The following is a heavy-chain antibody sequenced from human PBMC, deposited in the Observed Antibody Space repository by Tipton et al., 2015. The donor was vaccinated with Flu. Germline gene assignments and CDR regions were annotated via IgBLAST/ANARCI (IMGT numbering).Heavy chain of an antibody. J-gene: IGHJ5*02. D-gene: IGHD4-11*01. CDR2: MYHSGST. Sequence: TLSLTCAVSGASISGSNWWSWVRQSPGKGLEWIGEMYHSGSTKYNPSLKSRVTISVDKSKNQFSLNLNSVTAADTAVYYCARRDYSNYVSEPKNWFDPWGQGTLVAVSS. CDR3: ARRDYSNYVSEPKNWFDP. V-gene: IGHV4-4*02. CDR1: GASISGSNW.